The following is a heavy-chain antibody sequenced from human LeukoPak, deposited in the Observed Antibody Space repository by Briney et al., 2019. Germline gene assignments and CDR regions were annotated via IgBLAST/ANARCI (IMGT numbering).Heavy chain of an antibody. CDR2: IIPIFGTA. D-gene: IGHD6-13*01. CDR1: GGTFSSYA. Sequence: ASVKVSCKASGGTFSSYAISCVRQAPGQGLEWMGGIIPIFGTANYAQKFQGRVTITADESTSPAYMELSSLRSEDTAVYYCASLSNQLVGKAAAGPDYWGQGTLVTVSS. CDR3: ASLSNQLVGKAAAGPDY. V-gene: IGHV1-69*13. J-gene: IGHJ4*02.